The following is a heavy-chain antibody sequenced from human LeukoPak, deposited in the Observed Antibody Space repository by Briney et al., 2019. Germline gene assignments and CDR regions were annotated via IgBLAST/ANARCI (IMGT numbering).Heavy chain of an antibody. CDR2: IIPIFGTA. CDR1: GGTFSSYA. Sequence: ASVKVSCKASGGTFSSYAISWVRQASGQGLEWMGGIIPIFGTANYAQKFQGGVTITADESTSTAYMELSSLRSEDTAVYYCARDLLRVPANYYYYYMDVWGKGTTVTVSS. J-gene: IGHJ6*03. D-gene: IGHD2-2*01. V-gene: IGHV1-69*13. CDR3: ARDLLRVPANYYYYYMDV.